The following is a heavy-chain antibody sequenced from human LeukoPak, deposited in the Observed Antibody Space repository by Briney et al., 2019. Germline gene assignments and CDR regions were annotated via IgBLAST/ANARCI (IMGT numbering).Heavy chain of an antibody. CDR1: GGSISSYY. D-gene: IGHD3-22*01. J-gene: IGHJ4*02. CDR3: ARGSGSSGYWY. CDR2: VYYSGST. V-gene: IGHV4-59*01. Sequence: SETLSLTCTVSGGSISSYYWSWIRQPPGKGLEWIGYVYYSGSTNYNPSLKSRVTISVDTSKNQFSLKLSSVTAADTAVYYCARGSGSSGYWYWGQGTLVTVSS.